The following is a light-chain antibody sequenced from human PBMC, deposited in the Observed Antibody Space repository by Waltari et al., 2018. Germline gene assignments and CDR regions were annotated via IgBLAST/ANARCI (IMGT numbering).Light chain of an antibody. J-gene: IGKJ1*01. Sequence: EIVLTQSPATLSLSPGERATLSCRASQSVSSSLAWYQQKPGQAPRLLIYGASSRATGIPDRFSGSGSGTDFTLTISSLEPEDFAVYYCQQYSNWPRTFGQGTKVENK. CDR1: QSVSSS. CDR3: QQYSNWPRT. V-gene: IGKV3-15*01. CDR2: GAS.